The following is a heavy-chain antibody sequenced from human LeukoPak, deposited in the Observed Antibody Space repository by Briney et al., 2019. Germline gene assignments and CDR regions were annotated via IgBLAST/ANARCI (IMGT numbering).Heavy chain of an antibody. Sequence: LRLSCAASGFTFDDYGMSWGRQAPGQGLEWIGSIYYAESTYYNTSLKSRVTLSVDTSTNYFSLNIKSVTAADTAMYYCARGRRIVVLPGRGYFDLWGRGTLVTVSS. CDR2: IYYAEST. CDR3: ARGRRIVVLPGRGYFDL. V-gene: IGHV4-38-2*01. D-gene: IGHD4/OR15-4a*01. J-gene: IGHJ2*01. CDR1: GFTFDDYG.